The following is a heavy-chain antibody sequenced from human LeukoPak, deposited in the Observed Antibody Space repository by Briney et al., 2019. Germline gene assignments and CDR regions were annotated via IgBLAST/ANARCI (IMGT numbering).Heavy chain of an antibody. CDR1: GGTFSNYA. Sequence: ASVKVSCKASGGTFSNYAISWVRQAPGQGLEWMGGIIPIFGTANYAQKFQGRVTITADESTSTAYMELSSLRSEDTAVYYCARPTSGYYYYFDYWGQGTLVTVSS. D-gene: IGHD3-22*01. CDR2: IIPIFGTA. CDR3: ARPTSGYYYYFDY. J-gene: IGHJ4*02. V-gene: IGHV1-69*13.